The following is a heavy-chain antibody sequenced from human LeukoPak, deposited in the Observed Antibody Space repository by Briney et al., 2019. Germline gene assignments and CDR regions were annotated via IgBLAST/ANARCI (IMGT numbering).Heavy chain of an antibody. CDR1: GYTFTGYY. CDR3: ARVIDDSSGYSDYYGMDV. D-gene: IGHD3-22*01. J-gene: IGHJ6*02. CDR2: INPNSGGT. V-gene: IGHV1-2*02. Sequence: GASVKVSCKASGYTFTGYYMHWVRQAPGQGLERMGWINPNSGGTNYAQKFQGRVTMTRDTSISTAYMELSRLRSDDTAVYYCARVIDDSSGYSDYYGMDVWGQGTTVTVSS.